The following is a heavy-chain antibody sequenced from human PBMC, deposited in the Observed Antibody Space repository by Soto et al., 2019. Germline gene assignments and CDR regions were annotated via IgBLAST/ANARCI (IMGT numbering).Heavy chain of an antibody. CDR3: ARGATHVLLWFGELLYGMDV. J-gene: IGHJ6*02. V-gene: IGHV1-18*01. CDR2: ISAYNGNT. Sequence: GASVKVSFKASGYTFTSYGISWVRQAPGQGLEWMGWISAYNGNTNYAQKLQGRVTMTTDTSTSTAYMELRSLRSDDTAVYYCARGATHVLLWFGELLYGMDVWGQGTTVTVSS. D-gene: IGHD3-10*01. CDR1: GYTFTSYG.